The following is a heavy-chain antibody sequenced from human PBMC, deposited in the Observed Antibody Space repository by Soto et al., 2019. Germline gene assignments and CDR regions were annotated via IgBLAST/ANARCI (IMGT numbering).Heavy chain of an antibody. CDR3: ARDDSSGYPEFDY. V-gene: IGHV1-3*01. CDR2: INAGNGNT. Sequence: GASVKVSCKASGYTFTSYAMHWVRQAPGQRLEWMGWINAGNGNTKYSQKFQGRVTITRDTSASTAYMELSSLRSEDTAVYYCARDDSSGYPEFDYWGQGTLVTVSS. J-gene: IGHJ4*02. D-gene: IGHD3-22*01. CDR1: GYTFTSYA.